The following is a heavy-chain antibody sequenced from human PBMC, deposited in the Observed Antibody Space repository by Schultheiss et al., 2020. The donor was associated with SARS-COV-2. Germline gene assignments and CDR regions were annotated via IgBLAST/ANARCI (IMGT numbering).Heavy chain of an antibody. J-gene: IGHJ3*02. CDR2: IRSKAYGGTT. V-gene: IGHV3-49*04. Sequence: GGSLRLSCTASGFTFGDYAMSWVRQAPGKGLEWVGFIRSKAYGGTTEYATSVKGRFTISRDDSKNTLYLQMNSLKTEDTAVYYCAKVGTNGELFYFDIWGQGTMVTVSS. D-gene: IGHD1-7*01. CDR1: GFTFGDYA. CDR3: AKVGTNGELFYFDI.